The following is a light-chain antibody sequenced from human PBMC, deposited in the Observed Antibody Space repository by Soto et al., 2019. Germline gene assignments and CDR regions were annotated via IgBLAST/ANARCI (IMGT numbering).Light chain of an antibody. J-gene: IGKJ1*01. CDR2: DAS. V-gene: IGKV1-5*01. CDR3: QQYNSYST. CDR1: QSISSW. Sequence: DIQMTQSPSTLSASIGERVTITCRASQSISSWLAWYQQKPGKAPEVLIYDASSLESGVPSRFSGSGSETEFTLTISSLQPDDFATYYCQQYNSYSTFGQGTKVDIK.